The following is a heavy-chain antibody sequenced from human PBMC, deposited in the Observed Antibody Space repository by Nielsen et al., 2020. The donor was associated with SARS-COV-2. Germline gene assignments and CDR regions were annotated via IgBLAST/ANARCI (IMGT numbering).Heavy chain of an antibody. D-gene: IGHD5-18*01. CDR3: ARDSFERGYSSPDY. J-gene: IGHJ4*02. CDR1: GYTFTTYG. CDR2: ISAYNGNT. V-gene: IGHV1-18*01. Sequence: ASVKVSCKASGYTFTTYGFSWVRQAPGQGLEWMGWISAYNGNTKYAQNFQGRVTMTRDTSTSTVYMELSSLRSEDTAVYYCARDSFERGYSSPDYWGQGTLVTVSS.